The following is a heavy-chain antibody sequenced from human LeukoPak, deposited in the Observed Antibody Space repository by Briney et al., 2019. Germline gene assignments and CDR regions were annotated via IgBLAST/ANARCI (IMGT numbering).Heavy chain of an antibody. J-gene: IGHJ4*02. Sequence: GGSLRLSCAASGFTFSSYSMNWVRLAPGKGLEWVSSISSSSSYIYYADSVKGRFTISRDNAKNSLYLQMNSLRAEDTAVYYCARVTRYCSGGSCSENDYWGQGTLVTVSS. CDR3: ARVTRYCSGGSCSENDY. V-gene: IGHV3-21*01. D-gene: IGHD2-15*01. CDR1: GFTFSSYS. CDR2: ISSSSSYI.